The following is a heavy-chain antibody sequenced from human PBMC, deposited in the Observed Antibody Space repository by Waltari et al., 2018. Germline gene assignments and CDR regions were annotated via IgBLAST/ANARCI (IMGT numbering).Heavy chain of an antibody. J-gene: IGHJ4*02. CDR3: ARWRWQQSEFDN. D-gene: IGHD3-3*01. CDR1: GFSSTAFS. V-gene: IGHV3-7*01. CDR2: IHQGASDG. Sequence: EVKLVESGGGLVQPGESLRLACAVSGFSSTAFSMSWVRQAPGKGLEWVARIHQGASDGNYVESVRGRFTISRDNARNSLDLQMNSLRVEDTAVYFCARWRWQQSEFDNWGQGTLVTVS.